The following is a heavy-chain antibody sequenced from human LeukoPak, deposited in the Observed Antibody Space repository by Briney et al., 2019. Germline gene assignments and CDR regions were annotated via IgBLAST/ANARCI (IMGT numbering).Heavy chain of an antibody. Sequence: GGSLRLSCAASGFTFSGSAMSWVRQAPGEGLEWVSLISYSGANSYYTDSVRGRFTISRDNSKDTLFLQMNSLRAEDTAIYYCARDMQLSTWGLETTVTVSS. CDR1: GFTFSGSA. J-gene: IGHJ3*01. CDR2: ISYSGANS. CDR3: ARDMQLST. V-gene: IGHV3-23*01. D-gene: IGHD3-16*02.